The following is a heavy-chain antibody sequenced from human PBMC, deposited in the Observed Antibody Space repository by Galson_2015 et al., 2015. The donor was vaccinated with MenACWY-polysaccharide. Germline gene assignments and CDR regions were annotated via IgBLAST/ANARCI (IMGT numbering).Heavy chain of an antibody. CDR2: SYYSGST. J-gene: IGHJ4*02. Sequence: ETLSLTCTVSGGSINNYYWNWIRQPPGRGLEWIGYSYYSGSTNYNPSLKSRVSISVDTSKNQFSLKLNSVTAADTAVYYCARSGGYSSPMAYWGQGTLVAVSS. CDR1: GGSINNYY. V-gene: IGHV4-59*01. CDR3: ARSGGYSSPMAY. D-gene: IGHD6-13*01.